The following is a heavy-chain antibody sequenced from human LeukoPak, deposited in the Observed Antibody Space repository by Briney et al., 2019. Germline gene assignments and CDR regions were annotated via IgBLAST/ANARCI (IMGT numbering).Heavy chain of an antibody. CDR1: GYTFTSYG. CDR3: AKDRGGTGDFDY. D-gene: IGHD3-10*01. V-gene: IGHV1-18*01. CDR2: ISAYNGNT. Sequence: ASVTVSCKASGYTFTSYGISWVRQAPGQGLEWMGWISAYNGNTNYAQKLQGRVTMTTDTSASTAYMELTSLRSEDTAVYYCAKDRGGTGDFDYWGQGTLVTVSS. J-gene: IGHJ4*02.